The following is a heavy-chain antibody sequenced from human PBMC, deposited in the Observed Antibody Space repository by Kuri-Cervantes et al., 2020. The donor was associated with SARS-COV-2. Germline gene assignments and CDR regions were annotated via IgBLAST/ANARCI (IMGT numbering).Heavy chain of an antibody. D-gene: IGHD6-19*01. Sequence: ASVKVSCKASGYTFTSYYMHWVRQAPGQGLEWMGIINPSGGSTSYAQKFQGRVTMTRDTSTRTAYMELRSLRSDDTAVYYCARDFGGPGYLPAVGFDYWGQGTLVTVSS. CDR1: GYTFTSYY. V-gene: IGHV1-46*01. CDR3: ARDFGGPGYLPAVGFDY. CDR2: INPSGGST. J-gene: IGHJ4*02.